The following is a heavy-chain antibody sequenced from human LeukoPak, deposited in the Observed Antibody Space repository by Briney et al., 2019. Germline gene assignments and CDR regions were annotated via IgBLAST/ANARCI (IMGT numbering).Heavy chain of an antibody. CDR3: AKDGGRRITMVRDPLYYFDY. D-gene: IGHD3-10*01. J-gene: IGHJ4*02. CDR1: GYTFIGYY. V-gene: IGHV1-18*04. Sequence: ASVKVSCKASGYTFIGYYMHWVRQAPGQGLEWMGWISAYNGNTNYAQKLQGRVTMTTDTSTSTAYMELRSLRAEDTAVYYCAKDGGRRITMVRDPLYYFDYWGQGTLVTVSS. CDR2: ISAYNGNT.